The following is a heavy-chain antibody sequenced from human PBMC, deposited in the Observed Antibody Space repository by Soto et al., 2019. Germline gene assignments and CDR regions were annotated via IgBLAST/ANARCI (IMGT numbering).Heavy chain of an antibody. CDR2: ITGNAANT. CDR1: IVTFGVYA. V-gene: IGHV3-23*01. D-gene: IGHD2-21*02. Sequence: PWGSPLISCASCIVTFGVYAMTWVRQAPGRGLEWVSGITGNAANTVYADSVKGRFTISRDNSKNALYLQLNRLRAEDTAVYFCAKAPRDCGGDCYSSYFDSWGQGALVTVSS. CDR3: AKAPRDCGGDCYSSYFDS. J-gene: IGHJ4*02.